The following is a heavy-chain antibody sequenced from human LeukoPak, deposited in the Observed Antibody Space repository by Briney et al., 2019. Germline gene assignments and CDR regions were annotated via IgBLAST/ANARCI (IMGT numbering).Heavy chain of an antibody. CDR3: AKDSSIVVVTAISI. CDR2: ISGNGVAT. J-gene: IGHJ3*02. CDR1: GFSFSNYA. Sequence: GGSLRLSCAASGFSFSNYAMPWVRQTPRKGLEYVSIISGNGVATHYATSVKGRFTISRDNSKNTLYLQMNSLRAEDTAVYYCAKDSSIVVVTAISIWGQGTMVTVSS. D-gene: IGHD2-21*02. V-gene: IGHV3-64*01.